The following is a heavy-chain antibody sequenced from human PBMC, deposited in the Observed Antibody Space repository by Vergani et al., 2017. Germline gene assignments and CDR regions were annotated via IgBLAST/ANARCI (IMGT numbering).Heavy chain of an antibody. D-gene: IGHD3-3*01. V-gene: IGHV3-72*01. CDR2: TRNKANSFTT. J-gene: IGHJ2*01. CDR3: AKDHYDFWSGYPNLSSFDL. Sequence: EVQLVESGGGLVQPGGSLRLSCTASGFTFSDHDMEWVRQAPGKGLEWVGRTRNKANSFTTHYAASVKGRFTISNDDSKSYLYLQMNSLRAEDTALYYCAKDHYDFWSGYPNLSSFDLWGRGTLVTVSS. CDR1: GFTFSDHD.